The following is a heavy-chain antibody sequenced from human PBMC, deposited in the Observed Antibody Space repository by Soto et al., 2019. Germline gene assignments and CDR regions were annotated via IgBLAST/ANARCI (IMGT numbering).Heavy chain of an antibody. D-gene: IGHD3-9*01. CDR1: GFTFSSYG. J-gene: IGHJ4*02. V-gene: IGHV3-30*18. CDR3: AKDKPHIFTGYTFDY. Sequence: QVQLVESGGGVVQPGRSLRLSCAASGFTFSSYGMHWVRQAPGKGLEWVTVISYDGSNKYYADSVKGRFTISRDNSKNSLYLQMNSLRAEDTAVYYCAKDKPHIFTGYTFDYWRQGTLVTVSS. CDR2: ISYDGSNK.